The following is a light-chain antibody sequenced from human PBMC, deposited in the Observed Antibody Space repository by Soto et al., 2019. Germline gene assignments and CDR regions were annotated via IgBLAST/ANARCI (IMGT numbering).Light chain of an antibody. J-gene: IGKJ5*01. CDR3: MQGTHWPIT. CDR1: QSLVHSDGIAY. Sequence: DVVMTQSPLSLPVTLGQPASISCRSNQSLVHSDGIAYFSWFQQRPGRYPRRLIYKVSNRDSGDPARFSGSGSGTDCALKISRVEDEDVGVYYCMQGTHWPITFGQGTRLEIK. CDR2: KVS. V-gene: IGKV2-30*02.